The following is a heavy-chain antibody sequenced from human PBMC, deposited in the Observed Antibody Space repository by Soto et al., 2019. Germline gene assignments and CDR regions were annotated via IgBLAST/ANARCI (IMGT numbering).Heavy chain of an antibody. J-gene: IGHJ4*02. V-gene: IGHV3-7*03. D-gene: IGHD1-7*01. CDR1: GFTFSSYE. Sequence: PGGSLRLSCAASGFTFSSYEMNWVRQGPGKGLEWVGNINTDGSQTQFVDSVKGRFTFSRDNAKNSLYLEMNSLRAEDTAVYYCVRGTPTPGLDYWGQGTLVTVSS. CDR3: VRGTPTPGLDY. CDR2: INTDGSQT.